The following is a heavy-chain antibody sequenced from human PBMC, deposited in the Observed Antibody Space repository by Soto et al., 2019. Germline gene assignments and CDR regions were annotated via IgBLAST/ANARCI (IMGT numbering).Heavy chain of an antibody. D-gene: IGHD6-13*01. V-gene: IGHV1-46*01. CDR2: INPSGGST. J-gene: IGHJ6*02. CDR3: ARVFYSSSWSPYYYYYGVDV. CDR1: GYTFTSYY. Sequence: ASVKVSCKASGYTFTSYYMHWVRQAPGQGLEWMGIINPSGGSTSYARKFQGRVTMTRDTSTSTAYMELRSLRSDDTAVYYCARVFYSSSWSPYYYYYGVDVWGQGTTVTVSS.